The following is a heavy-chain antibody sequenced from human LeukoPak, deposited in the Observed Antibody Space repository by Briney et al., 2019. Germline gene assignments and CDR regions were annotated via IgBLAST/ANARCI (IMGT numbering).Heavy chain of an antibody. CDR1: GGSISSYY. CDR3: ARVGLGSSWGNHMDV. D-gene: IGHD6-13*01. J-gene: IGHJ6*03. CDR2: IYTSGST. V-gene: IGHV4-4*07. Sequence: PSETLPLTCTVSGGSISSYYWSWIRQPAGKGLEWIGRIYTSGSTNYNPSLKSRVTMSVDTSKNQFSLKLSSVTAADMAVYYCARVGLGSSWGNHMDVWGKGTTVTVSS.